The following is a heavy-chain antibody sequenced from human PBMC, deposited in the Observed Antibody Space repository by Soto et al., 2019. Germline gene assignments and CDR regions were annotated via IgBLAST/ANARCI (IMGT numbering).Heavy chain of an antibody. D-gene: IGHD2-8*01. CDR2: ISGYNGDT. CDR1: GYTFTRYG. V-gene: IGHV1-18*01. CDR3: AKNGQPPYYYYGMDV. Sequence: ASVKVSCKASGYTFTRYGISWVRQAPGQGLEWMGWISGYNGDTNYAQKFRGRVTMTVDTSTTTAFMELRSLTSDDRAVYYCAKNGQPPYYYYGMDVWGQGTTVTVSS. J-gene: IGHJ6*02.